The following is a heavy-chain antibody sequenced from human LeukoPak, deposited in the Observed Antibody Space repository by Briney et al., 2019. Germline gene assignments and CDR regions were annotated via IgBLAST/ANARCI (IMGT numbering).Heavy chain of an antibody. CDR3: ASMLRFFNYYYGMDV. J-gene: IGHJ6*02. Sequence: ASVKVSCKASGYTFTGYYMHWVRQAPGQGLEWMGWINPNSGGTNYAQKFQGRVTMTRDTSISTAYMELSRLRSDDTAVYYCASMLRFFNYYYGMDVWGQGTAVTVSS. V-gene: IGHV1-2*02. CDR1: GYTFTGYY. CDR2: INPNSGGT. D-gene: IGHD3-3*01.